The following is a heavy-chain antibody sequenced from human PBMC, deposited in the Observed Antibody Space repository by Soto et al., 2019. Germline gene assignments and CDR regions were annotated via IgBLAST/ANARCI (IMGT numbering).Heavy chain of an antibody. CDR3: VRGGSMITFGGVVAPGYFDS. J-gene: IGHJ4*02. D-gene: IGHD3-16*02. Sequence: SVKVSCKASGRTFSSYAFSWVRQAPGQGLEWMGGIIPLFETPKYAQKFQGRVTITADESTSTAYMEMSSLRSADTAVYYCVRGGSMITFGGVVAPGYFDSWGQGTRVTVSS. CDR1: GRTFSSYA. V-gene: IGHV1-69*13. CDR2: IIPLFETP.